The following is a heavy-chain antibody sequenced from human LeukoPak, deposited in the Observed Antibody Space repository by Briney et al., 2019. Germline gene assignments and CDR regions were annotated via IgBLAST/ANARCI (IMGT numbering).Heavy chain of an antibody. D-gene: IGHD2-2*01. CDR2: ILVGSGNT. CDR3: ASDPPYTSSSAW. V-gene: IGHV1-58*01. J-gene: IGHJ4*02. CDR1: GFTFTSAA. Sequence: SVTVSCKASGFTFTSAAVQWVRQARGQRLEWIGWILVGSGNTNYAQMFQERVTLTWDVSTSTAYMVLSSLRSEDTAIYYCASDPPYTSSSAWWGQGTLVTVSS.